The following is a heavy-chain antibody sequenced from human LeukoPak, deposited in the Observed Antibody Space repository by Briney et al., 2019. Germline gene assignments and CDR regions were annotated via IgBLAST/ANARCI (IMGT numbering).Heavy chain of an antibody. D-gene: IGHD3-10*01. CDR2: IYTSGST. CDR1: GYSISSSNYY. V-gene: IGHV4-61*02. CDR3: ARGLWFGDENPPYFDY. Sequence: PSETLSLTCTVSGYSISSSNYYWNWIRQPAGKGLEWIGRIYTSGSTNYNPSLKSRVTISVDTSKNQFSLKLNSVTAADTAVYYCARGLWFGDENPPYFDYWGQGTLVTVSS. J-gene: IGHJ4*02.